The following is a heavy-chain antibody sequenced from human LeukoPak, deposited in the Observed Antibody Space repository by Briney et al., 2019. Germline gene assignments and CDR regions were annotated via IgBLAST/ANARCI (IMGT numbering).Heavy chain of an antibody. CDR2: IDDVARNT. Sequence: GGSLRLSCATPGFTFSSYTMNWVRQTPGKGLEWVSTIDDVARNTHYADSVRGRFTISRDDFLNMVHLQMNSLTVEDTAVYYCTTRLQHHFDYWGQGAQVTVSS. D-gene: IGHD1-1*01. V-gene: IGHV3-23*01. CDR3: TTRLQHHFDY. CDR1: GFTFSSYT. J-gene: IGHJ4*02.